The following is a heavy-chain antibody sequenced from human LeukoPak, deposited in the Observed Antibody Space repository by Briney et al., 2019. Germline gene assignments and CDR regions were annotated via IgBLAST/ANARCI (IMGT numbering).Heavy chain of an antibody. J-gene: IGHJ6*02. Sequence: GGSLRLSCAASGFTFSTYSMNWVRQAPGKGLEWVSSISSSRDHIYYADPVKGRFTISRDNAKNSLYLQMNSLRAEDTAVYYCAGNYYYYYGMDVWGQGTTVTVSS. CDR1: GFTFSTYS. CDR3: AGNYYYYYGMDV. V-gene: IGHV3-21*01. CDR2: ISSSRDHI.